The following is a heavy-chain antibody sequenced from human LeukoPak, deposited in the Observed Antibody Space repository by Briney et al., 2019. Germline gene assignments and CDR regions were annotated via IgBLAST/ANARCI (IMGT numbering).Heavy chain of an antibody. Sequence: ASVKVSCKASGYTFTSYGISWVRQAPGQGLEWMGWISAYNGNTNYAQKLQGRVTMTTDTSTSTAYMELRSLRSDDTAVYYCARAQRTNYYDSSGYAYWGQGTLVTVSS. J-gene: IGHJ4*02. CDR1: GYTFTSYG. CDR2: ISAYNGNT. V-gene: IGHV1-18*01. CDR3: ARAQRTNYYDSSGYAY. D-gene: IGHD3-22*01.